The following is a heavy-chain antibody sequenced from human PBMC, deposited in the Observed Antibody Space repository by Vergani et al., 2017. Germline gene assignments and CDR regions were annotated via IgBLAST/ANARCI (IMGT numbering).Heavy chain of an antibody. J-gene: IGHJ3*02. CDR2: FDPEDGET. CDR3: ATERLGSGSYSFDAMDI. Sequence: QVQLVQSGAEVKKPGASVKVSCKVSGYTLTELSMHWVRQAPGKGLEWMGGFDPEDGETIYAQKFQGRVTMTEETSTDTAYMELSSLRSEDTAVYYCATERLGSGSYSFDAMDIWGQGTMVTVSS. CDR1: GYTLTELS. D-gene: IGHD1-26*01. V-gene: IGHV1-24*01.